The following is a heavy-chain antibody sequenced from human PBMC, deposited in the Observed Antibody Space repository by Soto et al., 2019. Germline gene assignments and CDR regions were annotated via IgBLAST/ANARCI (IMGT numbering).Heavy chain of an antibody. Sequence: EVQLVESGGGLVQPGWSLRLSCAASGFTFSSYSMHWVRQAPGKGLVWVSRIISDGSRTNYADSVKGQFTISRHNAKNTLYLQMNSLRAEESAVYYCARGAAGRWLLDLWGRGTLVNGSS. D-gene: IGHD6-13*01. V-gene: IGHV3-74*01. CDR2: IISDGSRT. J-gene: IGHJ2*01. CDR3: ARGAAGRWLLDL. CDR1: GFTFSSYS.